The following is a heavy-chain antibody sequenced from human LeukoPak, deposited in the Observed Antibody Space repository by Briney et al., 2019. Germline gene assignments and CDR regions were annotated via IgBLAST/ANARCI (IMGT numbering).Heavy chain of an antibody. Sequence: SVKVSCKASGGTSSSYAISWVRQAPGQGLEWMGGIIPIFGTANYAQKFQGRVTITTDESTSTAYMELSSLRSEDTAVYYCARDLGAAAAGTNYWGQGTLVTVSS. CDR3: ARDLGAAAAGTNY. V-gene: IGHV1-69*05. CDR1: GGTSSSYA. D-gene: IGHD6-13*01. CDR2: IIPIFGTA. J-gene: IGHJ4*02.